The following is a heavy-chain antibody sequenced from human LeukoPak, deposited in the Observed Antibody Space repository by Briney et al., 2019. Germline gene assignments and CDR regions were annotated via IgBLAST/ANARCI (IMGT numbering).Heavy chain of an antibody. CDR3: ARGYSSSWYRGRGFDP. J-gene: IGHJ5*02. CDR2: INHSGST. D-gene: IGHD6-13*01. Sequence: SETLSLTCAVYGGSFSGYYWSWIRQPPGKGLEWIGEINHSGSTNYNPSLKSRVTISADTSKNQFSLKLSSVTAADTAVYYCARGYSSSWYRGRGFDPWGQGTLVTVSS. V-gene: IGHV4-34*01. CDR1: GGSFSGYY.